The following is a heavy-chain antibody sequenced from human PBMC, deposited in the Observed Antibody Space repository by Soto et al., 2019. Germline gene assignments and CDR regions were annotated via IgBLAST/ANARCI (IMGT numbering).Heavy chain of an antibody. CDR1: GFTFSMYS. CDR2: IPQDGVDG. D-gene: IGHD2-21*02. Sequence: VSGFTFSMYSMSWGRQSPGKGLEWVAKIPQDGVDGHYADSVKGRFIISRDNDKNSLHLQLNNLRAEDTAVYYCARDHLILPAHDFFYGSDVWGRGATVTVSS. V-gene: IGHV3-7*03. CDR3: ARDHLILPAHDFFYGSDV. J-gene: IGHJ6*02.